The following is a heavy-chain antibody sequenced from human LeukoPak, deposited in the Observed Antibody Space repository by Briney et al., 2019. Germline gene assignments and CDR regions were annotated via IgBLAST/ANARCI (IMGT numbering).Heavy chain of an antibody. Sequence: PGGSLRLSCAASGFTFSSYWMSWVRQAPGKGLEWVANIKQDGSEKYYVDSVKGRFTIPRDNAKNSLYLQMNSLRAEDTAVYYCARDYSSSWYRDDAFDIWGQGTMVTVSS. J-gene: IGHJ3*02. CDR3: ARDYSSSWYRDDAFDI. CDR1: GFTFSSYW. D-gene: IGHD6-13*01. CDR2: IKQDGSEK. V-gene: IGHV3-7*03.